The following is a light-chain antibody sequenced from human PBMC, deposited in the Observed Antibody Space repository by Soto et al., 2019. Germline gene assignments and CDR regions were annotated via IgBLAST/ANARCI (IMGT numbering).Light chain of an antibody. V-gene: IGKV4-1*01. J-gene: IGKJ4*01. CDR3: QQFYTPPLT. Sequence: DIVMTQSPLSLPVTPGEPASISCKSSQSVLHSSNNKNYLAWYQQKPGQPPKLLIYWASSRESGVPDRFSGSGSATDFTLTISSLQAEDVATYYCQQFYTPPLTFGGGTKVDIK. CDR2: WAS. CDR1: QSVLHSSNNKNY.